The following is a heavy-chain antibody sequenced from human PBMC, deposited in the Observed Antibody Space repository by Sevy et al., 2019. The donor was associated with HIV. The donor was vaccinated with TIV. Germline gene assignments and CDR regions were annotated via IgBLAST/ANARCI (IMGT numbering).Heavy chain of an antibody. J-gene: IGHJ4*02. D-gene: IGHD2-8*01. V-gene: IGHV3-23*01. Sequence: GGSLRLSCAASGFTFSRYTMTWVRQAPGKGLEWVSTFCFGDGSMNYADSAKGRFTISRDNSKDTLYLQMNNLRAEDTAMYYCVREGCTKPHDFWGQRTLVTDSS. CDR2: FCFGDGSM. CDR3: VREGCTKPHDF. CDR1: GFTFSRYT.